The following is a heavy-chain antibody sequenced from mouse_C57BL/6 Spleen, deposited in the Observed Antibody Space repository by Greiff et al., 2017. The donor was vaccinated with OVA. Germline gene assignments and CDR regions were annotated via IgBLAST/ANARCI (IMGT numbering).Heavy chain of an antibody. CDR1: GYTFTSYW. D-gene: IGHD2-3*01. CDR3: ARGGDGYYDY. J-gene: IGHJ2*01. CDR2: IDPSDSYT. V-gene: IGHV1-50*01. Sequence: QVQLQQPGAELVKPGASVKLSCKASGYTFTSYWLQWVKQRPGQGLEWIGEIDPSDSYTNYNQKFKGKATLTVDTSSSTAYIQLSSLTSEDSAVYYCARGGDGYYDYWGQGTTLTVSS.